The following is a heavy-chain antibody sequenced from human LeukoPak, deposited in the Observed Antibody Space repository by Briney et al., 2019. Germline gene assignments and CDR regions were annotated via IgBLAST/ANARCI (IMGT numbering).Heavy chain of an antibody. D-gene: IGHD1-26*01. V-gene: IGHV4-59*08. CDR1: GGSMGSFY. CDR3: ARHGSTYSGSPRIFLQY. J-gene: IGHJ1*01. CDR2: IYSSGGT. Sequence: SETLSLTRTVSGGSMGSFYWSWIRQAPGKGLEWIGDIYSSGGTNYNPSLKSRITISVDTSKKQFSLKLRSVTAADTAVYYCARHGSTYSGSPRIFLQYWGQGTLVTVSS.